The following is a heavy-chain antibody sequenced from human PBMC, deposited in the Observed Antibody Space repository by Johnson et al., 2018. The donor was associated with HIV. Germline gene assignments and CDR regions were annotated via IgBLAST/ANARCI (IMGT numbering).Heavy chain of an antibody. CDR1: GFTFSDYY. D-gene: IGHD6-13*01. Sequence: VQLVESGGGLVKPGGSLRLSCAASGFTFSDYYMNWIRQAPGKGLVWVSRINTDGSSTTYADSVKGRFTISRDNAKNTLYLQMNSLRAEDTALYYCAREARAAADSNAFDIWGQGTMVTVSS. V-gene: IGHV3-74*01. CDR3: AREARAAADSNAFDI. J-gene: IGHJ3*02. CDR2: INTDGSST.